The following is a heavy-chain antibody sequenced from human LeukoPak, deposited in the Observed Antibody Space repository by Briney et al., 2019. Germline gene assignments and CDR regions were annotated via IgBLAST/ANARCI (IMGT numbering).Heavy chain of an antibody. CDR1: GYTFTSYY. D-gene: IGHD2-2*01. V-gene: IGHV1-46*01. Sequence: ASVKVSCKASGYTFTSYYMHWVRQAPGQGLEWMGIINPSGGSTSYAQKFQGRVTITTDESTSTAYMELSSLRSEDTAVYYCARENIVVVPAAIRYFDHWGQGTLVTVSS. J-gene: IGHJ4*02. CDR2: INPSGGST. CDR3: ARENIVVVPAAIRYFDH.